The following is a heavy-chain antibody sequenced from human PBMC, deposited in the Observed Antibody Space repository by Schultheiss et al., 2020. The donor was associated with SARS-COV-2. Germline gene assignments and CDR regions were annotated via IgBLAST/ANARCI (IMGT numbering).Heavy chain of an antibody. CDR2: IYPGDSDT. D-gene: IGHD2-15*01. CDR3: ARDRIGYCSGGSCPYYYYYGMDV. V-gene: IGHV5-51*01. J-gene: IGHJ6*02. Sequence: GESLKISCKGSGYSFTSYWIGWVRQMPGKGLEWMGIIYPGDSDTRYSPSFQGQVTISADKSISTAYLQWSSLKASDTAMYYCARDRIGYCSGGSCPYYYYYGMDVWGQGTTVTVSS. CDR1: GYSFTSYW.